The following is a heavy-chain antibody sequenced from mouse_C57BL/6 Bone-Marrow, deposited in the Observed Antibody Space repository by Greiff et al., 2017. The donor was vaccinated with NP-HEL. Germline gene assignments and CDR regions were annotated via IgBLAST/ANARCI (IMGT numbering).Heavy chain of an antibody. CDR2: ISDGGSYT. CDR3: ARDKHYGYDGGYYYAMDY. V-gene: IGHV5-4*01. J-gene: IGHJ4*01. CDR1: GFTFSSYA. D-gene: IGHD2-2*01. Sequence: EVQLQESGGGLVKPGGSLKLSCAASGFTFSSYAMSWVRQTPEKRLEWVATISDGGSYTYYPDNVKGRFTISRDNAKNNLYLQMSHLKSEDTAMYYCARDKHYGYDGGYYYAMDYWGQGTSVTVSS.